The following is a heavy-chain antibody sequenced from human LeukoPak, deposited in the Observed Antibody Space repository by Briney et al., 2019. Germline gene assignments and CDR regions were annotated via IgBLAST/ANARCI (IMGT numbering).Heavy chain of an antibody. CDR2: LRGNGDT. CDR1: GFTFSSYA. D-gene: IGHD2-2*01. J-gene: IGHJ4*02. V-gene: IGHV3-23*01. Sequence: GGSLRLSCAASGFTFSSYAMSWVREAPARGLEWVSSLRGNGDTFYADSVKGRFTLSRDDSRNTLYLQMNSLRAEDTAVYYCAKGRRGYCSSTSCSGSYFDYWGQGTLVTVSS. CDR3: AKGRRGYCSSTSCSGSYFDY.